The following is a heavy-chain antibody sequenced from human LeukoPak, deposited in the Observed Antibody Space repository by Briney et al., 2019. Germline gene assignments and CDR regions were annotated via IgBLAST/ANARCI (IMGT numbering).Heavy chain of an antibody. V-gene: IGHV1-18*04. CDR1: GYTFTSYG. J-gene: IGHJ6*04. CDR3: ARDIVVVPAAIYYYYYGVDV. D-gene: IGHD2-2*01. Sequence: ASVKVSCKASGYTFTSYGISWVRQAPGQGLEWMGWISAYNGNTNYAQKLQGRVTMTTDTSTSTAYMELRSLRSDDTAVYYCARDIVVVPAAIYYYYYGVDVWGKGPTVTVSS. CDR2: ISAYNGNT.